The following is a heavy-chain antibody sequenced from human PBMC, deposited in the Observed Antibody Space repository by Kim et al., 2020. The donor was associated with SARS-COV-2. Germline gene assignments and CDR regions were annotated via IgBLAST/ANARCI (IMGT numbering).Heavy chain of an antibody. CDR3: ARDGDIVATFQEYYYYGMDV. D-gene: IGHD5-12*01. CDR2: ISYDGSNK. J-gene: IGHJ6*02. V-gene: IGHV3-30*04. CDR1: GFTFSSYA. Sequence: VGSLRLSCAASGFTFSSYAMHWVRQAPGKGLEWVAVISYDGSNKYYADSVKGRFTISRDNSKNTLYLQMNSLRAEDTAVYYCARDGDIVATFQEYYYYGMDVWGQGTTVTVSS.